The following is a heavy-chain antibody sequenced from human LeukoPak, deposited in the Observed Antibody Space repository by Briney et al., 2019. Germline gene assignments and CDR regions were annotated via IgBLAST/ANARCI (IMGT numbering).Heavy chain of an antibody. J-gene: IGHJ4*02. CDR2: IYISGDT. D-gene: IGHD2/OR15-2a*01. CDR1: GGSISSYY. V-gene: IGHV4-4*09. Sequence: PSETLSLTCTVSGGSISSYYWSWIRQAPGKGLECIGYIYISGDTNYNPSLKSRGTLSLDTSKNQFSLRLSSVTAADTAVYYCARGARIFGSWGPGTLVTVSS. CDR3: ARGARIFGS.